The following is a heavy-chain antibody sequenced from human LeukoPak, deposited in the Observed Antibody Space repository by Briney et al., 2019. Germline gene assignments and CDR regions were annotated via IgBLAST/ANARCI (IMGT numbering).Heavy chain of an antibody. CDR1: GFTFSSYS. CDR2: ISSSGTII. CDR3: TKGSRGWEYGYHDY. D-gene: IGHD5-18*01. J-gene: IGHJ4*02. Sequence: GGSLRLSCAASGFTFSSYSMNWVRQAPGKGLEWISYISSSGTIIHYSDSVRGRFTISRDNAKNSLNLQMDSLRAEDTAVYYCTKGSRGWEYGYHDYWGQGTLVTVSS. V-gene: IGHV3-48*04.